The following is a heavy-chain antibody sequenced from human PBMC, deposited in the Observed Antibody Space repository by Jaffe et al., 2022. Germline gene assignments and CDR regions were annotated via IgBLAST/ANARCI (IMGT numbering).Heavy chain of an antibody. CDR1: GFTFSNAW. J-gene: IGHJ6*03. D-gene: IGHD3-16*01. V-gene: IGHV3-15*01. CDR3: SSMTTLFYYYYYMDV. Sequence: EVQLVESGGGLVKPGGSLRLSCAASGFTFSNAWMSWVRQAPGKGLEWVGRIKSKTDGGTTDYAAPVKGRFTISRDDSKNTLYLQMNSLKTEDTAVYYCSSMTTLFYYYYYMDVWGKGTTVTVSS. CDR2: IKSKTDGGTT.